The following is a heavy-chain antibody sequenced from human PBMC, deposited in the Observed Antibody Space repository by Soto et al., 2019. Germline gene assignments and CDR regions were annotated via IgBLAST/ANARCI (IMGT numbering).Heavy chain of an antibody. J-gene: IGHJ4*02. Sequence: SQTLSLTCAISGDSVSSNSAAWNWIRQSPSRGLEWLGRTYYRTKWYNDYAVSMKSRITINPDTSKNQFSLQLNSVTPEDTAVYYCARGYCSGAYCHFDYWGQGTLLPVSS. CDR1: GDSVSSNSAA. V-gene: IGHV6-1*01. D-gene: IGHD2-15*01. CDR3: ARGYCSGAYCHFDY. CDR2: TYYRTKWYN.